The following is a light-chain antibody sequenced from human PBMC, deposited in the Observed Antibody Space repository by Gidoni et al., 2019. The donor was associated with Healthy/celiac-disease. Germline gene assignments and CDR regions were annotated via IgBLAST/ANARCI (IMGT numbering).Light chain of an antibody. Sequence: QSALTPPPSASGSPGRSVTISCTVTSSDVGGYNYVSWYQQHPGKAPKLMIYEVSKRPSGVPDRFSGSKSGNTASLTVSGLQAEDEADYYCSSYAGSNNWVFGGGTKLTVL. V-gene: IGLV2-8*01. J-gene: IGLJ3*02. CDR3: SSYAGSNNWV. CDR1: SSDVGGYNY. CDR2: EVS.